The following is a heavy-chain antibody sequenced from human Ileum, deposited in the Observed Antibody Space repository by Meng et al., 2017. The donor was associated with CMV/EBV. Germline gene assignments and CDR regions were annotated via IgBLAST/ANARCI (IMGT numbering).Heavy chain of an antibody. V-gene: IGHV4-4*07. CDR3: AKSGQGESRPFDY. CDR1: GGCISSYS. CDR2: IYTSWSN. D-gene: IGHD3-16*01. Sequence: QLQRPESGPGLAKPSESLSLTCTVSGGCISSYSWSWIRQPAGKGLEWSGRIYTSWSNNYNPSLKSPVTMSVDTSKNQFSLKLSSVNAADTAVYYCAKSGQGESRPFDYWGQGTLVTVSS. J-gene: IGHJ4*02.